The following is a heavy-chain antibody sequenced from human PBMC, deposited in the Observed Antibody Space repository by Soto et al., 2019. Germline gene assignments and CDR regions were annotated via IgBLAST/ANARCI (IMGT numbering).Heavy chain of an antibody. CDR3: ASYLLNIVAYIDY. Sequence: SETLSLTCAVYGGSFSGYYWSWIRQPPGKGLEWIGEINHSGSTNYNPSLKSRVTISVDTSKNQFSLKLSSVTAADTAVYYCASYLLNIVAYIDYWGQGTLVTVSS. D-gene: IGHD5-12*01. J-gene: IGHJ4*01. CDR2: INHSGST. CDR1: GGSFSGYY. V-gene: IGHV4-34*01.